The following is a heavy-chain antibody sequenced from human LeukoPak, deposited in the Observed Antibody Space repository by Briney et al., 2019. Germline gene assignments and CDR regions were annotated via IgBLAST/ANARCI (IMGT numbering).Heavy chain of an antibody. CDR1: GGTFSSYA. D-gene: IGHD6-6*01. CDR3: ARDIRYSSSPGVYYYYYYGMDV. Sequence: SVKVSCKASGGTFSSYAISWVRQAPGQGLEWMGGIIPIFGTANYAQKFQGRVTITADESTSTAYMELSSLRSEDTAVYYCARDIRYSSSPGVYYYYYYGMDVWDQGTTVTVSS. V-gene: IGHV1-69*13. J-gene: IGHJ6*02. CDR2: IIPIFGTA.